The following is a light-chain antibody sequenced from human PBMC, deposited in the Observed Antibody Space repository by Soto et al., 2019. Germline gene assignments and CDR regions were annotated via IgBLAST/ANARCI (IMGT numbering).Light chain of an antibody. CDR1: ESISTW. Sequence: DIQMTQSPSTLSASVGDRVTITCRASESISTWVAWYQQKPGKAPRFLIYDASTLESSVPPRFSGSGSGTKFTLTISSLQPDDFATYYCQQYRTFGQGTKVDIK. CDR3: QQYRT. CDR2: DAS. J-gene: IGKJ1*01. V-gene: IGKV1-5*01.